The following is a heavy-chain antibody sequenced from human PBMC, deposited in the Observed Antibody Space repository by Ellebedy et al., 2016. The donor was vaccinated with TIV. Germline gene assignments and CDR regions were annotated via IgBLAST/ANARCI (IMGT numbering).Heavy chain of an antibody. J-gene: IGHJ5*02. CDR2: IYYSGSA. CDR1: GGSISNSDYY. Sequence: MPSETLSLTCTVSGGSISNSDYYWNWIRQPPGKGLEWIGSIYYSGSAYYNPSLKSRLTASVDTSKNQFSLKLSSVPAADTAVYYCARDPALPRGRFDTWGQGTLVTVSS. CDR3: ARDPALPRGRFDT. V-gene: IGHV4-39*02.